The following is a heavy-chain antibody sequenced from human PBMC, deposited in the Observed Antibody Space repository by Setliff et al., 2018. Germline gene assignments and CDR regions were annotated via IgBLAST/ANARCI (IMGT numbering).Heavy chain of an antibody. CDR1: GHTFSSFSNYG. Sequence: GASVKVSCKASGHTFSSFSNYGISWVRQAPGQGLEWMGWISANNGNTNYAQKFQGRVTMTTDTSTSTAYMELRSLIFDDTAIYYCARDLLGSSSWRPDVFDVWGQGTMVTVS. CDR2: ISANNGNT. CDR3: ARDLLGSSSWRPDVFDV. J-gene: IGHJ3*01. V-gene: IGHV1-18*01. D-gene: IGHD6-13*01.